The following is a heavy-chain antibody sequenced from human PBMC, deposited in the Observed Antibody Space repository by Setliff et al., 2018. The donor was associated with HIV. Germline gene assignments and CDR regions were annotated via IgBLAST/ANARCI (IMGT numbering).Heavy chain of an antibody. CDR1: GYSISSGYY. CDR3: ARAMRGVVVTNMYYYHGMDV. CDR2: IYHSGST. Sequence: SETLSLTCTVSGYSISSGYYWGWIRQPPGKGLEWIGSIYHSGSTYYNPSLKSRVTISVDTSKNQFSLKLSSVTAADTAVYYCARAMRGVVVTNMYYYHGMDVWGQGTTVTVSS. V-gene: IGHV4-38-2*02. D-gene: IGHD2-21*02. J-gene: IGHJ6*02.